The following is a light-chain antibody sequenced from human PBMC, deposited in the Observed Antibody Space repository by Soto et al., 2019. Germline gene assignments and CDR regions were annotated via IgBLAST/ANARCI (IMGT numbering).Light chain of an antibody. V-gene: IGKV1-5*01. CDR3: QQYSSYWT. CDR1: QSISFW. CDR2: DAT. J-gene: IGKJ1*01. Sequence: DIQMTQSPSTLSASVGDRVTITCRANQSISFWLAWYQQKPGKAPKLLIHDATSLESGVPSRFSGSGSGTEFTLTISSLQPDDFATYYCQQYSSYWTFAQGTKVDIK.